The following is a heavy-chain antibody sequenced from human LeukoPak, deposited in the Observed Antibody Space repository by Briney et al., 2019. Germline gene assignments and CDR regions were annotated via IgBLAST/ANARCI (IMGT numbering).Heavy chain of an antibody. V-gene: IGHV4-31*03. Sequence: PSETLSLTCTVSGGSISSGGYYWSWIRQHPGKGLEWIGYIYYSGSTYYNPSLKSRVTMSVDTSKNQFSLKLSSVTAADTAVYYCARESDYGDYHMDVWGQGTTVTVSS. CDR2: IYYSGST. D-gene: IGHD4-17*01. J-gene: IGHJ6*02. CDR3: ARESDYGDYHMDV. CDR1: GGSISSGGYY.